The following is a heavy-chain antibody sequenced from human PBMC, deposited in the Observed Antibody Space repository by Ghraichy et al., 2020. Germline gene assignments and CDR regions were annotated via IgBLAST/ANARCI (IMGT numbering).Heavy chain of an antibody. CDR2: TYYRSRWYN. Sequence: SETLSLTCAISGDTVSSNSAAWNWIRQSPSRGLEWLGRTYYRSRWYNDYAVSVKSRITINPDTSKNQFSLQVNSVTPEDTAVYYCARAGVWQGGMDVWGQGTTVTVSS. D-gene: IGHD3-10*01. CDR3: ARAGVWQGGMDV. J-gene: IGHJ6*02. V-gene: IGHV6-1*01. CDR1: GDTVSSNSAA.